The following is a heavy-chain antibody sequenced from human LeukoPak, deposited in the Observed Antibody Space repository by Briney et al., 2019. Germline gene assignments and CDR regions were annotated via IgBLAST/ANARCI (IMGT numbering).Heavy chain of an antibody. Sequence: GGSLRLSCAASGFTFSSYAMSWVRQAPGKGLEWVSAISGSGGSTYYADSVKGRFTISRDNSKNTLYLQMNSLRAEDTAVYYCANPTTYYDILTGCGPTGHWGQGTLVTVSS. J-gene: IGHJ4*02. V-gene: IGHV3-23*01. D-gene: IGHD3-9*01. CDR3: ANPTTYYDILTGCGPTGH. CDR1: GFTFSSYA. CDR2: ISGSGGST.